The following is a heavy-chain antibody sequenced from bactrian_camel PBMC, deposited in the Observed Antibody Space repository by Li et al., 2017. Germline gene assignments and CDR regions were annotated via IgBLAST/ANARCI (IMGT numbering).Heavy chain of an antibody. Sequence: VQLVESGGGSVQPGGSLRLSCAASGFTFSSYDMTWVRQAPGKGLEWVSTIDRDGSTTYADSVKGRFTISRDNAKNTVYLQLNSLKTEDMAIYYCATYGGNLYTIGELGYCGQGTQVTVS. J-gene: IGHJ6*01. CDR1: GFTFSSYD. CDR3: ATYGGNLYTIGELGY. CDR2: IDRDGST. V-gene: IGHV3S10*01. D-gene: IGHD6*01.